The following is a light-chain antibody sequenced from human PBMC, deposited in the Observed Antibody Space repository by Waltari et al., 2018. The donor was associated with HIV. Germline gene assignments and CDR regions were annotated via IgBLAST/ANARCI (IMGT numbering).Light chain of an antibody. Sequence: QSVLTQPPSASGTPGQRVSISCSGSSSNIGTRTVNWFQQLPGTAPTLLIYNNNQRPSGVPDRFSGSKSGTSASQAISGLQSEDEADYYCAAWDDRMNGFYVFGTGTKVTVL. J-gene: IGLJ1*01. V-gene: IGLV1-44*01. CDR1: SSNIGTRT. CDR2: NNN. CDR3: AAWDDRMNGFYV.